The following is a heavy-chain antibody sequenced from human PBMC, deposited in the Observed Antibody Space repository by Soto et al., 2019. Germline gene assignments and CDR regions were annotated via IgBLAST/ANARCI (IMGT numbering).Heavy chain of an antibody. CDR3: ARDPQRDNWNDEYSFDP. V-gene: IGHV3-21*01. D-gene: IGHD1-20*01. CDR2: ISSSSGYI. CDR1: GFTFSSYS. Sequence: GSVRLSCAAYGFTFSSYSMNWGRQVPGPGLEWVSSISSSSGYIYYADSVKGRFTTCRDNAKNSLYLQMNSLRAEDTAVYHRARDPQRDNWNDEYSFDPWGQGTLATDSS. J-gene: IGHJ5*02.